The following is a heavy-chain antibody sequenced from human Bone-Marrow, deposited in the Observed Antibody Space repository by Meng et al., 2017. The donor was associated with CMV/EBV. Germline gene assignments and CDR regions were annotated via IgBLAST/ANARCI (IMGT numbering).Heavy chain of an antibody. CDR2: IYYSGST. V-gene: IGHV4-39*07. D-gene: IGHD3-22*01. Sequence: QLQLQESGPGLVKPSETLSLTCTVSGGSISSSSYYWGWIRQPPGKGLEWIGSIYYSGSTYYNPSLKSRVTISVDTSKNQFSLKLSSVTAADTAVYYCARDMGSSGYYGNNWFDPWGQGTLVTVSS. CDR3: ARDMGSSGYYGNNWFDP. CDR1: GGSISSSSYY. J-gene: IGHJ5*02.